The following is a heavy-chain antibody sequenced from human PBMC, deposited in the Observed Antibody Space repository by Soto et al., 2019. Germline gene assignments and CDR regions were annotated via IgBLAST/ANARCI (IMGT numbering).Heavy chain of an antibody. CDR1: GFTFSGSA. CDR3: TRGYGDSVRDY. CDR2: IRSKSNSYAT. V-gene: IGHV3-73*01. J-gene: IGHJ4*02. Sequence: EVQLVESGGGLVQPGGSLKLSCAVSGFTFSGSAMHWVRQASGKGLEWVGRIRSKSNSYATAYAASVKGRFTISRDDSKTTAYLQMTSLKTEDTAVYYCTRGYGDSVRDYWGQGTLVTVSS. D-gene: IGHD4-17*01.